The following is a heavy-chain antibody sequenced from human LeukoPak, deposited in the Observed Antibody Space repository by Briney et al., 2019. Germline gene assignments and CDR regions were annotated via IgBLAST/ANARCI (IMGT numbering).Heavy chain of an antibody. Sequence: GGSLRLSCAASGFTVSSNYMSWVRQAPGKGLEWVSVIYSGGSTYYAVSVKGRSTISRYNSKSTLYLQMTSLRAEDTAVYYCASGDYPLVYWGQGTLVTVS. D-gene: IGHD4-17*01. CDR1: GFTVSSNY. CDR2: IYSGGST. V-gene: IGHV3-66*01. CDR3: ASGDYPLVY. J-gene: IGHJ4*02.